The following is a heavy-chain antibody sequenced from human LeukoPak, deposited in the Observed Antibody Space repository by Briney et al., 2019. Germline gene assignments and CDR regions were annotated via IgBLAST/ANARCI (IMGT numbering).Heavy chain of an antibody. CDR2: ISAYNGNT. Sequence: ASVKVSCKASGYTFTSYGISWVRQAPGQGLEWMGWISAYNGNTNYAQKLQGRVTMTTDTSTSTAYMELSSLTSDDTAVYYCARIPQRVPHNWFDPWGQGTLVTVSS. D-gene: IGHD1-1*01. CDR1: GYTFTSYG. J-gene: IGHJ5*02. CDR3: ARIPQRVPHNWFDP. V-gene: IGHV1-18*01.